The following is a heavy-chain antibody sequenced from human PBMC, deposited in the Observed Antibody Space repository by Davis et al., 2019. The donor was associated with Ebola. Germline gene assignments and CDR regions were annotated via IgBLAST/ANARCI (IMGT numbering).Heavy chain of an antibody. J-gene: IGHJ5*02. V-gene: IGHV2-5*02. CDR2: IYRDDDK. Sequence: SGPTLALPSQTLTLPCSFSGFPLRTSGVGVGWVRQPPGKALEWLVLIYRDDDKRYSPSLKSGLTITKDTSKNQVVLTMTNMDPVDTATYYCARTWYLGELGENWFDPWGQGTLVTVSS. D-gene: IGHD3-16*01. CDR1: GFPLRTSGVG. CDR3: ARTWYLGELGENWFDP.